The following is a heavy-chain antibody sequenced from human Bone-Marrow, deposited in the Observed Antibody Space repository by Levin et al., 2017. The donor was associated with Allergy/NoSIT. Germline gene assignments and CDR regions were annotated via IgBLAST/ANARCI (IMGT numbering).Heavy chain of an antibody. CDR3: ARVKFYGGPWSRARIDY. CDR1: GGSFSGFH. V-gene: IGHV4-34*01. J-gene: IGHJ4*02. CDR2: SSHSGSA. D-gene: IGHD4-23*01. Sequence: SETLSLTCAVYGGSFSGFHWAWIRQPPGKGLEWIGESSHSGSASYNPALKGRVTMSVDTSKNQFSLKLTSVTAADTAIYYCARVKFYGGPWSRARIDYWGQGSLVTVSS.